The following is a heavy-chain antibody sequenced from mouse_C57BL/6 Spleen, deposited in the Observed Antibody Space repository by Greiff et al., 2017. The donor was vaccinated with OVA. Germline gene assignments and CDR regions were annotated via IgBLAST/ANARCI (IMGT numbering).Heavy chain of an antibody. D-gene: IGHD1-1*01. Sequence: QVQLKQSGAELVRPGASVKLSCKASGYTFTDYYINWVKQRPGQGLEWIARIYPGSGNTYYNEKFKGKATLTAEKSSSTAYMQLSSLTSEDSAVYFCARGITTVVAHYFDYWGQGTTLTVSS. CDR2: IYPGSGNT. CDR3: ARGITTVVAHYFDY. V-gene: IGHV1-76*01. J-gene: IGHJ2*01. CDR1: GYTFTDYY.